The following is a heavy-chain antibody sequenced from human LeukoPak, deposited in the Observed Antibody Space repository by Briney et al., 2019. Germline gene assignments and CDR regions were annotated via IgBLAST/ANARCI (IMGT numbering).Heavy chain of an antibody. CDR1: GFTFSSYA. D-gene: IGHD6-13*01. V-gene: IGHV3-23*01. CDR3: ARYSSSWYDDY. J-gene: IGHJ4*02. CDR2: IGGSGGNT. Sequence: GGSLRLSCAASGFTFSSYAMTWVRQAPGKGLEWVSAIGGSGGNTFYADSVKGRFTISRDNSKNTLYLQMNSLRAEDTAVYYCARYSSSWYDDYWGQGTLVTVSS.